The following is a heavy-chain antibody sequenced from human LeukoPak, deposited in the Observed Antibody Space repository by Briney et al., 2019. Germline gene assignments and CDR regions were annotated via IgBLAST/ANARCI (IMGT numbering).Heavy chain of an antibody. V-gene: IGHV4-34*01. D-gene: IGHD3-10*01. J-gene: IGHJ4*02. CDR2: INHSGST. CDR1: GGSFSGYY. CDR3: ARGGMVRGVIIYIAFDY. Sequence: SETLSLTCAVYGGSFSGYYWSWIRQPPGKGLEWIGEINHSGSTNYNPSLKSRVTISADTSKNQFSLKLSSVTAADTAVYYCARGGMVRGVIIYIAFDYWGQGTLVTVSS.